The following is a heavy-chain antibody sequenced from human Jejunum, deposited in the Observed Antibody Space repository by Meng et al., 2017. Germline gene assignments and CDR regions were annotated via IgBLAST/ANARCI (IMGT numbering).Heavy chain of an antibody. CDR2: ISSDGSVT. CDR1: GFTFSTYA. V-gene: IGHV3-23*01. Sequence: GESLKISCAASGFTFSTYAMSWVRQAPGKGLEWVSGISSDGSVTDYADSVKGRFTISRDNSKNTLYMQMNSLGVEDAAVYYCARDPYGSGTYALTRNYHYYAMDVWGQGTTVTVSS. CDR3: ARDPYGSGTYALTRNYHYYAMDV. D-gene: IGHD3-10*01. J-gene: IGHJ6*02.